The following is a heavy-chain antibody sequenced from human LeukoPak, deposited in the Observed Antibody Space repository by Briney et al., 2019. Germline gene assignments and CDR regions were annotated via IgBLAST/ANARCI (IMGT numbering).Heavy chain of an antibody. Sequence: ASVKVSCKASGCTFTSYDINWVRQATGQGLEWMGWMNPNSGNTGYAQKFQGRVTITRNTSISTAYMELRSLRSDDTAVYYCARGHGYSSGRHYAFDIWGQGTMVTVSS. D-gene: IGHD6-19*01. V-gene: IGHV1-8*03. CDR1: GCTFTSYD. CDR3: ARGHGYSSGRHYAFDI. CDR2: MNPNSGNT. J-gene: IGHJ3*02.